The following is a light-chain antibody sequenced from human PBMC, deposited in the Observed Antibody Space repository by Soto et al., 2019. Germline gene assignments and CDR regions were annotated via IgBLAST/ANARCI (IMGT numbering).Light chain of an antibody. CDR3: QQYNNWPPWT. CDR2: GAS. CDR1: QSVSST. J-gene: IGKJ1*01. V-gene: IGKV3-15*01. Sequence: EIVMTQSPATLSVSPGERATLSCRASQSVSSTLAWYQQKPGQAPMLLIYGASTRATGIPARFSGSGSGTEFTLTISSLQSEDFAVYYGQQYNNWPPWTFGQGTKVEIK.